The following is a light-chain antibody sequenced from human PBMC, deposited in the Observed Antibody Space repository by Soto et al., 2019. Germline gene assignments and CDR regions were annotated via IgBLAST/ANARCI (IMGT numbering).Light chain of an antibody. J-gene: IGKJ3*01. CDR3: QQYNNWPPE. CDR1: QSVSSN. Sequence: EIVMTQSPATLSVSPGERATLSCRASQSVSSNLAWYQQKPGQAPRLLIYGASPRAAGMPARFSGSGSGTEFTLTISSLQSEDFAVYYCQQYNNWPPELGPGTKVDIK. CDR2: GAS. V-gene: IGKV3-15*01.